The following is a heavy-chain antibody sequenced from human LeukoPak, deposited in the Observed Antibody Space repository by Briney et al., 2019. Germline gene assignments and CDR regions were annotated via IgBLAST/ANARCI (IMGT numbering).Heavy chain of an antibody. CDR1: GFTFSSYP. Sequence: GGSLRLSCAASGFTFSSYPMHWVHQAPGKGLEWVAVISYDGSNKYYADSVKGRFTISRDNSKNTLSLQMNSLRGEDTAVYYCARDRRSCSSTSCLHNYYYYGMDVWGQGTTVTVSS. CDR2: ISYDGSNK. V-gene: IGHV3-30*04. CDR3: ARDRRSCSSTSCLHNYYYYGMDV. D-gene: IGHD2-2*01. J-gene: IGHJ6*02.